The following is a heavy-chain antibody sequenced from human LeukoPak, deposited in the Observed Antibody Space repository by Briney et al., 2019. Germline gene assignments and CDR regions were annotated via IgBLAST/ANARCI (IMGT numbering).Heavy chain of an antibody. Sequence: ASVKVSCKVSGYTFTDYYMHWVQQAPGKGLEWMGPVDPEDGETIYAEKFQGRVTITADTSTDTAYMELSSLRSEDTAVYYCATGASYGDAFDIWGQGTMVTVSS. J-gene: IGHJ3*02. CDR2: VDPEDGET. D-gene: IGHD2-21*01. CDR1: GYTFTDYY. CDR3: ATGASYGDAFDI. V-gene: IGHV1-69-2*01.